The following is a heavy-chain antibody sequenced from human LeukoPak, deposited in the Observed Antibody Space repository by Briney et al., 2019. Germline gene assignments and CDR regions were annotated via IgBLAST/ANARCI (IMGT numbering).Heavy chain of an antibody. D-gene: IGHD3-16*01. CDR1: GFHISSEW. Sequence: GGSLRLSCAASGFHISSEWMSWVRQAPGKGLEWVANIKQDGSEKYYVDSVKGRFTISRDNAKNSLYLQMNRLRDEDTAVYYCAGMYYDSNASPFDYWGQGTLVTVSS. J-gene: IGHJ4*02. V-gene: IGHV3-7*04. CDR3: AGMYYDSNASPFDY. CDR2: IKQDGSEK.